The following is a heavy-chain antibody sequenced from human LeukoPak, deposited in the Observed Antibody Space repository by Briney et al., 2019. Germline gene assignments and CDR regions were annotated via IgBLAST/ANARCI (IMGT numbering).Heavy chain of an antibody. CDR2: ISASNGNA. CDR1: GYTFSSHA. V-gene: IGHV1-18*01. D-gene: IGHD1-1*01. Sequence: VASVKVSFTASGYTFSSHAISWVRQAPGQGPEWMGWISASNGNANYAQNLQGRVTLTTDTSTSTTYMELRSLRSDDTAMYYCARALSVSAGTCFDYWGQGTLVTVSS. CDR3: ARALSVSAGTCFDY. J-gene: IGHJ4*02.